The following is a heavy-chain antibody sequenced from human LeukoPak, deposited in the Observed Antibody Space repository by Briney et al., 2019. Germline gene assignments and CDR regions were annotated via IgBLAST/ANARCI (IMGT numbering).Heavy chain of an antibody. D-gene: IGHD6-13*01. J-gene: IGHJ4*02. CDR2: IWYDGDNK. Sequence: GRSLRLSCAASGFTFSNYGMHWVRQAPGKGLEWVAVIWYDGDNKYYADSVKGRFTISRDNSKNTLYLQMNSLRAEDTALYYCARIPPRSSSWYYFDCWGQGTLVTVSS. CDR1: GFTFSNYG. CDR3: ARIPPRSSSWYYFDC. V-gene: IGHV3-33*01.